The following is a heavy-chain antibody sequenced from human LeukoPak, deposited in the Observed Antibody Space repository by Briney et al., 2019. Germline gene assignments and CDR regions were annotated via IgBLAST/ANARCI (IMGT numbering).Heavy chain of an antibody. Sequence: ASVKVSCKASGYTFTSYAMHWVRQAPGQRLEWMGWINAGNGNTKYSQKFQGRVTITRDTSASTAYMELSSLRSEDTAAYYCARAPEPRIQLWFGMDYWGQGTLVTVSS. CDR1: GYTFTSYA. CDR2: INAGNGNT. J-gene: IGHJ4*02. CDR3: ARAPEPRIQLWFGMDY. V-gene: IGHV1-3*01. D-gene: IGHD5-18*01.